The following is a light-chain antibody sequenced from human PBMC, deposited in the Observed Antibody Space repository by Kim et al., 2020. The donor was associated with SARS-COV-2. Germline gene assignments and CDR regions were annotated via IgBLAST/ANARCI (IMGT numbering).Light chain of an antibody. CDR2: DVT. Sequence: QSTTISCSGTKRDLVAYNYVSWYQQHPGKAPKLIIYDVTERPSGVSNRCSGSKSGNTASLTISGLQAEDEADYFCSSCASGTTLGVFGGGTQLTVL. CDR3: SSCASGTTLGV. J-gene: IGLJ3*02. V-gene: IGLV2-14*03. CDR1: KRDLVAYNY.